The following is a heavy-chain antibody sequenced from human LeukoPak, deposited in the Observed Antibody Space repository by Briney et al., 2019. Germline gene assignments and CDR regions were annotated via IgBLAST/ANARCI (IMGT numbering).Heavy chain of an antibody. Sequence: PGGSLRLSCAASGFTFSSYAMSWVRQAPGKGLEWVSAISGSGGSTHYADSVKGRFTISRDNSKNTLYLQMNSLRAEDTAVYYCAKGNYYDSSGYYFDYWGQGTLVTVSS. CDR3: AKGNYYDSSGYYFDY. D-gene: IGHD3-22*01. J-gene: IGHJ4*02. V-gene: IGHV3-23*01. CDR2: ISGSGGST. CDR1: GFTFSSYA.